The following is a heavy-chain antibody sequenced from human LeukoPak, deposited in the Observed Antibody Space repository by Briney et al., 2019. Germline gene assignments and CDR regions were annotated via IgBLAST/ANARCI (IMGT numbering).Heavy chain of an antibody. J-gene: IGHJ3*02. CDR2: IYYSGST. D-gene: IGHD5-12*01. CDR3: ARDRIGSGYHGGDAFDI. CDR1: GGSISTDY. Sequence: SETPSLTCTVSGGSISTDYWSWIRQPPGKGLEWIGYIYYSGSTNYKPSLKSRVSISVDTSKNQFSLHLTSATAADTAVYYCARDRIGSGYHGGDAFDIWGQGAMVTVSS. V-gene: IGHV4-59*01.